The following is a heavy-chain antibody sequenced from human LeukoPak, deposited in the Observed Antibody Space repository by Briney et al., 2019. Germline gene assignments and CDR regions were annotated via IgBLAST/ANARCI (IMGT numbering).Heavy chain of an antibody. CDR3: VEGGAPSYYDGSGDAYFDY. V-gene: IGHV3-23*01. CDR1: GFTFSSYA. D-gene: IGHD3-22*01. Sequence: GGSLRLSCAASGFTFSSYAMSWVRQAPGKGLEWVSVISGSGSRTSYADSVKGRFTVSRDNSKNTLYLQMNSLRAEDTAVYFCVEGGAPSYYDGSGDAYFDYWGQGTLVTVSS. CDR2: ISGSGSRT. J-gene: IGHJ4*02.